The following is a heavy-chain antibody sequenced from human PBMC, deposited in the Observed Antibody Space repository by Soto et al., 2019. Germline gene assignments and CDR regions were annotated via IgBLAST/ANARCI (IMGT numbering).Heavy chain of an antibody. J-gene: IGHJ4*02. CDR1: GFTFSSYA. D-gene: IGHD1-26*01. V-gene: IGHV3-23*01. CDR2: ISGSGGSI. Sequence: EVQLLESGGGLVQPGGSLRLSCAASGFTFSSYAMSWVRQAPGKGLEWVSAISGSGGSIYYADSVKGRFTISRDNSKNTLYLQMNSLRAEDTAVYYCAKGKVANSGSRSWGYWGQGTLVTVSS. CDR3: AKGKVANSGSRSWGY.